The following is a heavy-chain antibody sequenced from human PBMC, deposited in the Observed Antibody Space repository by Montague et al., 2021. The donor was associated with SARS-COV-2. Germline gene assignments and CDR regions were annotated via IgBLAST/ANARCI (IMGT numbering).Heavy chain of an antibody. V-gene: IGHV4-38-2*02. CDR1: GYSINSNYY. CDR3: ARAPYYGPGKPYQFDY. CDR2: SYHSGTT. Sequence: SETLSLSCTVSGYSINSNYYWGWIRQPPGKGLEWIGCSYHSGTTXXHLXXXSRVTISLDTSNNHFSLKVTSVTAADTAVYCCARAPYYGPGKPYQFDYWGRGTLVTVSS. J-gene: IGHJ4*02. D-gene: IGHD3-10*01.